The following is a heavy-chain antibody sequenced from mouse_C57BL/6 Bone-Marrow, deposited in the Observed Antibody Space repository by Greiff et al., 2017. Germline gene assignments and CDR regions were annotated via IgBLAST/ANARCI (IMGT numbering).Heavy chain of an antibody. D-gene: IGHD2-5*01. CDR1: GYTFTSYW. CDR2: IDPSDSYT. V-gene: IGHV1-69*01. J-gene: IGHJ4*01. Sequence: QVQLQQPGAELVMPGASVKLSCKASGYTFTSYWMHWVKQRPGQGLEWIGEIDPSDSYTNYNQKFKGKSTLTVDKSSSTAYMHLSSLTSEDSAVYDCARDYSNSYYARDYWGQGTSVTVSA. CDR3: ARDYSNSYYARDY.